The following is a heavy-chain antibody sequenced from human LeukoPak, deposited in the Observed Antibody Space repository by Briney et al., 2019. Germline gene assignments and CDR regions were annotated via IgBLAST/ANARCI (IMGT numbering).Heavy chain of an antibody. V-gene: IGHV4-59*08. Sequence: SETLSLTCTVSGGSISSYYWSWIRQPPGKGLEWIGYIYYSGSTNYNPTLKSRVTISVDTSKNQFSLKLSSVTAADTAVYYCARHSERWLGAFDIWGQGTMVTVSS. CDR2: IYYSGST. CDR3: ARHSERWLGAFDI. CDR1: GGSISSYY. J-gene: IGHJ3*02. D-gene: IGHD6-19*01.